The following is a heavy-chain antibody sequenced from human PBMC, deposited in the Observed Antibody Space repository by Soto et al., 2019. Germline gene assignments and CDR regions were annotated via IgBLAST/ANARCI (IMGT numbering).Heavy chain of an antibody. CDR1: GFTFSKAW. CDR2: IKSKADGGTT. V-gene: IGHV3-15*01. CDR3: STDLKATAGSGYYYYGMDV. Sequence: SLRISCEASGFTFSKAWMSWVRQAAGKGLEWFGRIKSKADGGTTDYTAPVKGRFTISRDDSKNTVYMEMNSLKTEDTAVYYCSTDLKATAGSGYYYYGMDVWGQGTTVTSP. D-gene: IGHD6-13*01. J-gene: IGHJ6*02.